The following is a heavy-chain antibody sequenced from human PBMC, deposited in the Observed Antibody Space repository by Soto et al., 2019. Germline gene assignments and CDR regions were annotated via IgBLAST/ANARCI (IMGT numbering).Heavy chain of an antibody. D-gene: IGHD5-12*01. CDR2: IGGRGNSA. Sequence: GSLLLSGAASGFIFTNYAMNWVRQAPGKGLEWVSVIGGRGNSAYYADSVQGRFTISRDNSKNTLSLQMSSLTDDDTAIYYCVREGRGSFDFWGRGTTVTVSS. CDR3: VREGRGSFDF. CDR1: GFIFTNYA. J-gene: IGHJ3*01. V-gene: IGHV3-23*01.